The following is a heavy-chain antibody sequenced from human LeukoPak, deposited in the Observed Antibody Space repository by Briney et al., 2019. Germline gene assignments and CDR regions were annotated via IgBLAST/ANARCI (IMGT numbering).Heavy chain of an antibody. V-gene: IGHV4-39*07. D-gene: IGHD2-2*01. CDR1: GGSISSSSYY. CDR2: IYYSGST. CDR3: ARAPSSAEYVVVPAAILGAFDI. Sequence: SETLSLTCTVSGGSISSSSYYWGWIRQPPGKGLEWIGSIYYSGSTYYNPSLKSRVTISVDTSKNQFSLKLSSVTAADTAVYYCARAPSSAEYVVVPAAILGAFDIWGQGTMVTVSS. J-gene: IGHJ3*02.